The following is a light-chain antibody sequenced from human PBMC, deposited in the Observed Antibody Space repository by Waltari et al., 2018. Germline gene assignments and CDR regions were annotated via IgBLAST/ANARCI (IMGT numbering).Light chain of an antibody. CDR3: CSYAGSPWV. V-gene: IGLV2-23*01. Sequence: QSALTQPASVSGSPGQSITISCTGTSSDIGSYNLVSWYQQHPGKAPKLMIYEDNKRPSGVSNRFSGSKSGNTASLTISGLQAEDEADYYCCSYAGSPWVFGGGTKLTVL. CDR1: SSDIGSYNL. CDR2: EDN. J-gene: IGLJ3*02.